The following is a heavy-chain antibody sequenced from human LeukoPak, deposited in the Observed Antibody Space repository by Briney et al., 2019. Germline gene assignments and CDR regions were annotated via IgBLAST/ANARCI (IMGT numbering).Heavy chain of an antibody. CDR3: AARGASTSSLRPLDY. D-gene: IGHD2-2*01. CDR1: GYTLSSYE. V-gene: IGHV1-8*01. CDR2: MNPNSGNT. Sequence: GASVKVSCKASGYTLSSYEINWVRQAAGQGPEWMGWMNPNSGNTGYAQNFHGRVTMTRDASIGTAYMELSSLRSEDTAVYYCAARGASTSSLRPLDYWGQGTLVTVSS. J-gene: IGHJ4*02.